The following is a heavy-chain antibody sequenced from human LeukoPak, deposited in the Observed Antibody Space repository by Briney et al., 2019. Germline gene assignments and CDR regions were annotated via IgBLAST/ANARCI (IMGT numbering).Heavy chain of an antibody. Sequence: GESLKISCKGSGYSFTSYWISWVRQMPGKGLEWMGRIDPRDSYTNYSPSFQGHVTISADKSISTAYLQWSSLKASDTAMYYCARLWALGGDYYYGMDVWGKGTTDTVSS. CDR3: ARLWALGGDYYYGMDV. J-gene: IGHJ6*04. CDR2: IDPRDSYT. CDR1: GYSFTSYW. V-gene: IGHV5-10-1*01. D-gene: IGHD3-10*01.